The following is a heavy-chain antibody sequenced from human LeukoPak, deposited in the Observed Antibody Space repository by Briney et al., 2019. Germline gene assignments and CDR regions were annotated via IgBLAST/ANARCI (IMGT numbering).Heavy chain of an antibody. J-gene: IGHJ4*02. Sequence: GGSLRLSCAASGFTFSNAWMSWVRQAPGKGLEWVSGSTYYADSVKGRFTISRDNAKNTLYLQMNSLRAEDTAVYYCARNREQWLAFDYWGQGTLVTVSS. CDR1: GFTFSNAW. CDR2: ST. V-gene: IGHV3-66*01. D-gene: IGHD6-19*01. CDR3: ARNREQWLAFDY.